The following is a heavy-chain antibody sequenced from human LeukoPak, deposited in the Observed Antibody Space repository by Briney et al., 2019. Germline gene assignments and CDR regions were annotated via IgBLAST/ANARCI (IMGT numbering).Heavy chain of an antibody. D-gene: IGHD2-21*01. J-gene: IGHJ6*03. V-gene: IGHV4-4*07. Sequence: PSENLSLTCTVSGGSISSYYWSWIRQPAGKVLEWIGRIFTSGSTHYNPSLKSRVTMSVDTSKNQFSLRLSSVTAADTAVYYCARVFDKDVWGKGATVTVSS. CDR3: ARVFDKDV. CDR2: IFTSGST. CDR1: GGSISSYY.